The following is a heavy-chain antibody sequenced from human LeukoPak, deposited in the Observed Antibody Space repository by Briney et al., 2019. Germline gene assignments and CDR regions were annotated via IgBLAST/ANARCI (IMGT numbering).Heavy chain of an antibody. D-gene: IGHD6-13*01. Sequence: PSQTLSLTCAISGDSVSSNSAAWNRIRQSPSRGLEWLGRTYYRSKWSNNYAISVKSRITINPDTSKNQISLQLNSVTPEDTAVYYCARGLYDSSWYYLDYWGQGTLVTVSS. CDR2: TYYRSKWSN. V-gene: IGHV6-1*01. J-gene: IGHJ4*02. CDR1: GDSVSSNSAA. CDR3: ARGLYDSSWYYLDY.